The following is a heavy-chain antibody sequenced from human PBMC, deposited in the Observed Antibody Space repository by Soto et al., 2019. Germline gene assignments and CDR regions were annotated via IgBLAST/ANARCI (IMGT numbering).Heavy chain of an antibody. CDR2: ISGSGGST. Sequence: EVQLLESGGGLVQPGGSLRLSCAASGFTFSSYAMSWVRLAPGKGLEWVSAISGSGGSTYYGDSVKGRFTISRDNSKNTLYLQMNSLRAEDTAVYYCAAPLDGDYAAFDIWGQGTMVTVSS. CDR3: AAPLDGDYAAFDI. CDR1: GFTFSSYA. D-gene: IGHD4-17*01. V-gene: IGHV3-23*01. J-gene: IGHJ3*02.